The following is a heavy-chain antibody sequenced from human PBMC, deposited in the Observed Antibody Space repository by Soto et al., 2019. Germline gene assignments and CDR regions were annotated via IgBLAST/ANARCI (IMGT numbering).Heavy chain of an antibody. CDR1: GGSISSSNW. J-gene: IGHJ3*02. D-gene: IGHD3-22*01. V-gene: IGHV4-4*02. CDR3: ARTYDGSGPNSGGYAFDI. Sequence: PSETLSLTCAVSGGSISSSNWWSWVRQPPGKGPEWIGEIYHSGSTNYNPSFKSRVAMSLDTSKNQFSLKLSSVTAADTAVYYFARTYDGSGPNSGGYAFDIWGQGTMVTVSS. CDR2: IYHSGST.